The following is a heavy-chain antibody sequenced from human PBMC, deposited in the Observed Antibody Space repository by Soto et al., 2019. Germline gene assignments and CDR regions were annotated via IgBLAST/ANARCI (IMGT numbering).Heavy chain of an antibody. CDR2: ISSSGSYI. J-gene: IGHJ4*02. D-gene: IGHD5-12*01. V-gene: IGHV3-21*01. Sequence: EVQLVESGGGLVKPGGSLRLSCAASGFTFSNYGMNWVRQSPGKGLEWVSSISSSGSYIYYADSVKGRFTISRDNARNSLYLQMNSLRGEDTAVYYCARDAERDGYLLWCQGTLVTVSS. CDR1: GFTFSNYG. CDR3: ARDAERDGYLL.